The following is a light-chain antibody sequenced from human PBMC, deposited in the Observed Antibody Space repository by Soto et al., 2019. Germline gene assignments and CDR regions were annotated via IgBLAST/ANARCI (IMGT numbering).Light chain of an antibody. V-gene: IGKV1-5*01. J-gene: IGKJ1*01. CDR3: QQYHSYSEP. CDR2: DAS. CDR1: QTISSW. Sequence: DIQMTQSPSTLSGSVGERVTITCRASQTISSWLAWYQQKPGKAPKLLIYDASSLESGVPSRFSGSGSGTEFTLTISSLQPDDFAPYYCQQYHSYSEPFGQGTKVDIK.